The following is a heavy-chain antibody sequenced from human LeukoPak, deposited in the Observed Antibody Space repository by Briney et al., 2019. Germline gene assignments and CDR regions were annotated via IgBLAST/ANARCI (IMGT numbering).Heavy chain of an antibody. V-gene: IGHV4-59*01. CDR2: IYYSGST. CDR1: GGSISSYY. J-gene: IGHJ6*02. Sequence: PSETLSLTCTVSGGSISSYYWSWIRQPPGKGLEWIGYIYYSGSTNYNPSLKSRVTISVDTSKNQFSLKLSSVTAADTAVYYCAREYSNYGRGMDVWGQGTTVTVSS. CDR3: AREYSNYGRGMDV. D-gene: IGHD4-11*01.